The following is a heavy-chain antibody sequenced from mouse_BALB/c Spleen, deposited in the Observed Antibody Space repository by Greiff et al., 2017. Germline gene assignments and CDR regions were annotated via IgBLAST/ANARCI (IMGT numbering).Heavy chain of an antibody. CDR3: ATGDGYSGY. D-gene: IGHD2-3*01. J-gene: IGHJ4*01. CDR1: GFNFKDYY. V-gene: IGHV14-4*02. CDR2: IDPENVDT. Sequence: VQLKESGAELVRSGASVKLSCTASGFNFKDYYMHWVKQRPEQGLEWIGWIDPENVDTEYTPKFQGKATMTADTSSNTAYLQLSSLTSEDTAVYYSATGDGYSGYWGQGTAVTVAS.